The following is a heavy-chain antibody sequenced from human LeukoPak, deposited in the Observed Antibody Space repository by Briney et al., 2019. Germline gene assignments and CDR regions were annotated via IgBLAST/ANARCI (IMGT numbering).Heavy chain of an antibody. V-gene: IGHV3-30*03. CDR2: ISYDGTNK. CDR1: GFTFSNYD. CDR3: AIIVSGRGWWFDP. D-gene: IGHD3-16*02. Sequence: GGSLRLSCAASGFTFSNYDMHWVRQAPGKGLEWVAVISYDGTNKYYADSVKGRFTISRDNSKSTLYLQMNSLRSDDTAVYYCAIIVSGRGWWFDPWGQGTLVTVSS. J-gene: IGHJ5*02.